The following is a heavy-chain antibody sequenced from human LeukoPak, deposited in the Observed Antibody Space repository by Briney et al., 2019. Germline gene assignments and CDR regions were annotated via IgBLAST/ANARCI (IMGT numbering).Heavy chain of an antibody. CDR1: GFTFSSYS. CDR3: ARVTTEQYFALDFDY. V-gene: IGHV3-21*01. J-gene: IGHJ4*02. D-gene: IGHD3-9*01. Sequence: GGSLRLSCAASGFTFSSYSMNWVRQAPGKGLEWVSSIGSTGNYIYYADSVKGRFTISRDNAKNSLYLQMNSLRAEDTAVYYCARVTTEQYFALDFDYWGQGTLVTVSS. CDR2: IGSTGNYI.